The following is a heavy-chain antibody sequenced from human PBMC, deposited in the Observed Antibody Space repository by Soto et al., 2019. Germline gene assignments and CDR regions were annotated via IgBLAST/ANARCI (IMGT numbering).Heavy chain of an antibody. V-gene: IGHV4-59*01. J-gene: IGHJ5*02. Sequence: SETLSLTCTVSGGSISSYYWSWIRQPPGKGLKWIGYIYYSGSTNYNPSLKSRVTISVDTSKNQFSLKLSSVTAADTAVYYCASSRVPYSCGWDNWFDPWGQGTLVTVSS. CDR2: IYYSGST. CDR1: GGSISSYY. CDR3: ASSRVPYSCGWDNWFDP. D-gene: IGHD5-18*01.